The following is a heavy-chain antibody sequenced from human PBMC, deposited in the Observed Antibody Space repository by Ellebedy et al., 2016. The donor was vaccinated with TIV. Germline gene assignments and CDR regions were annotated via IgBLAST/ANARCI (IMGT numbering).Heavy chain of an antibody. CDR2: ISYDGSNK. V-gene: IGHV3-30*18. J-gene: IGHJ2*01. CDR1: GFTFSSYG. Sequence: GGSLRLXXAASGFTFSSYGMHWVRQAPGKGLEWVAVISYDGSNKYYADSVKGRFTISRDNSKNTLYLQMNSLRAEDTAVYYCAKDSGELGLDGYFDLWGRGTLVTVSS. CDR3: AKDSGELGLDGYFDL. D-gene: IGHD1-26*01.